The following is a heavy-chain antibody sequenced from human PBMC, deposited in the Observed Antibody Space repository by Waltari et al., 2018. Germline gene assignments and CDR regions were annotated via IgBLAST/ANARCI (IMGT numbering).Heavy chain of an antibody. V-gene: IGHV3-33*01. CDR2: IWYDGSNK. Sequence: QVQLVESGGGVVQPGRSLRLSCAASVFTFSSYGMPWVRQSPGKGLEWVAVIWYDGSNKYYADSVKGRFTISRDNSKNTLYLQMNSLRAEDTAVYYCARDLVYGDKFFDYWGQGTLVTVSS. CDR3: ARDLVYGDKFFDY. D-gene: IGHD4-17*01. J-gene: IGHJ4*02. CDR1: VFTFSSYG.